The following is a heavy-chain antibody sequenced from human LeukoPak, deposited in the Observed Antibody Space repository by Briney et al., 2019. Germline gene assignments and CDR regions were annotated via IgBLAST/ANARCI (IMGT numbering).Heavy chain of an antibody. Sequence: SGTLSLTCTVSGGSISSDSYYWGWIRQPAGKGLEWIGRVYASGSTNYTPSLKSRVTMSIDTSKNQLSLKLNSVTAADTAVYYCARKGKLGDAFDIWGQGTMVTVSS. V-gene: IGHV4-61*02. CDR2: VYASGST. D-gene: IGHD3-16*01. J-gene: IGHJ3*02. CDR1: GGSISSDSYY. CDR3: ARKGKLGDAFDI.